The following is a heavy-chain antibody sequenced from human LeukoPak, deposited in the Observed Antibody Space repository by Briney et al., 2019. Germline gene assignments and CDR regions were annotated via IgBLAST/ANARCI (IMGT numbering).Heavy chain of an antibody. D-gene: IGHD1-26*01. V-gene: IGHV3-23*01. CDR1: GFTFSSYA. CDR3: AKDQTIVGATGNWFDP. Sequence: GGSLRLSCAASGFTFSSYAVSWVRQAPGKGLEWVSAISGSGGSTYYADSVKGRFTISRDNSKNTLYLQMNSLRAEDTAVYYCAKDQTIVGATGNWFDPWGQGTLVTVSS. J-gene: IGHJ5*02. CDR2: ISGSGGST.